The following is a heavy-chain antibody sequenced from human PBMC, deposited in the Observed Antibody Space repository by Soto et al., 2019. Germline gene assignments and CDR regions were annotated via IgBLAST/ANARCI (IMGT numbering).Heavy chain of an antibody. CDR1: GYTFTSYG. CDR2: ISAYNGNT. Sequence: EASVKVSCKASGYTFTSYGISWVRQAPGQGLEWMGWISAYNGNTNYAQKLQGRVTMTTDTSTSTAYMELRSLRSDDTAVYYCARGFFGIAAAPNLYYYYYYGMDVWGQGTTVTVSS. CDR3: ARGFFGIAAAPNLYYYYYYGMDV. V-gene: IGHV1-18*04. D-gene: IGHD6-13*01. J-gene: IGHJ6*02.